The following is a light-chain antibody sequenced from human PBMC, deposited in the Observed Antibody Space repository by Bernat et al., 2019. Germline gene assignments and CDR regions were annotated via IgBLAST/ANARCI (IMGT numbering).Light chain of an antibody. CDR3: SSYAGSNNLV. Sequence: QSALTQPPSASGSPGQSVTISCTGTSSDVGGYNYVSWYQQHPGKAPKLMIYEVSKRPSGVPDRFSGSKSGNTASLTVSGLQAEDEADYYCSSYAGSNNLVFGGETTLTVL. V-gene: IGLV2-8*01. J-gene: IGLJ2*01. CDR1: SSDVGGYNY. CDR2: EVS.